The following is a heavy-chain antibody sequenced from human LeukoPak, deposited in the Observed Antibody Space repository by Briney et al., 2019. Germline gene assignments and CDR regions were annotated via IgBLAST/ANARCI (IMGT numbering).Heavy chain of an antibody. CDR2: ISYDGSNK. CDR3: ARNEWADY. D-gene: IGHD1-26*01. V-gene: IGHV3-30*03. CDR1: GFTFSSYG. Sequence: GGSLRLSCAASGFTFSSYGMHWVRQAPGKGLEWVAVISYDGSNKYYADSVKGRFTISRDNPKNALYLQMNSLRAEDTAVYYCARNEWADYWGQGTLVTVSS. J-gene: IGHJ4*02.